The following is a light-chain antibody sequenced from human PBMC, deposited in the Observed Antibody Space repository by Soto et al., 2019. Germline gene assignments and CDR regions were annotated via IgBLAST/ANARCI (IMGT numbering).Light chain of an antibody. CDR1: QSVSSN. CDR3: QQYNNWST. Sequence: EIVMTQSPATLSVSQGERATLSCRASQSVSSNLAWYQQKPGQAPRLLIYGASTRATGIPARFSGSGSGTEFTLTISSLQSEDFAVYYCQQYNNWSTFGQGTRLENK. CDR2: GAS. J-gene: IGKJ5*01. V-gene: IGKV3-15*01.